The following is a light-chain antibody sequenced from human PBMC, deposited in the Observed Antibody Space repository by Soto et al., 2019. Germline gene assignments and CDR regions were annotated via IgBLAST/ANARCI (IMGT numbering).Light chain of an antibody. Sequence: EIVLTQSAGTLSLSLGERATLSCRTSQSVSSYLAWYQQKPGQTPSLLIYDTSVRATGVPARFSGSGSGTDFTLTISSLEPEDFAVYYCQQRSNWPPIFTFGPGTKVDIK. CDR1: QSVSSY. J-gene: IGKJ3*01. V-gene: IGKV3-11*01. CDR2: DTS. CDR3: QQRSNWPPIFT.